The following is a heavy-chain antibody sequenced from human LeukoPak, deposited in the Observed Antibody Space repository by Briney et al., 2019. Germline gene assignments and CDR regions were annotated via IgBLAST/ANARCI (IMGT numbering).Heavy chain of an antibody. CDR2: ISGGGATT. V-gene: IGHV3-23*01. Sequence: GGSLRLSCAASGFTFSSYAMSWVRQAPGKGLEWVSDISGGGATTFYADSVKGRFTISRDNSKNTLYLQLSSLRAEDTAVYYCAKSTGYSTTGRDFDSWGRGTLVTVSS. D-gene: IGHD6-13*01. CDR1: GFTFSSYA. CDR3: AKSTGYSTTGRDFDS. J-gene: IGHJ4*02.